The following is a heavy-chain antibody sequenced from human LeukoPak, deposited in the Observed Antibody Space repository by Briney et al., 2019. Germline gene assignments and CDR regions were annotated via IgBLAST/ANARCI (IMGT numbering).Heavy chain of an antibody. CDR1: GFTFSSYA. V-gene: IGHV3-23*01. D-gene: IGHD2-21*01. Sequence: GGSLRLSCAASGFTFSSYAMSWVRQAPGRGLEWVSTISGSGSSAYYADSVKGRFTISRDNSKNTLYLQMNSLRADDTAVYYCAPTYCGGDCYYGYWGQGTLVTVSS. CDR3: APTYCGGDCYYGY. J-gene: IGHJ4*02. CDR2: ISGSGSSA.